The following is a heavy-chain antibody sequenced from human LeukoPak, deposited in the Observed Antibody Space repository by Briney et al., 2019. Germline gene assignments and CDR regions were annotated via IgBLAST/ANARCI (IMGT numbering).Heavy chain of an antibody. V-gene: IGHV4-34*01. CDR2: INHSGST. J-gene: IGHJ4*02. D-gene: IGHD2-15*01. Sequence: SETLSLTCAVYGGSFSGYYWSWIRQPPGKGLEWIGEINHSGSTNYNPSLKSRVPISVDTSKNQFSLKLSSVTTADTAVYYCARALMVAERETTPLDYWGQGTLVTVSS. CDR1: GGSFSGYY. CDR3: ARALMVAERETTPLDY.